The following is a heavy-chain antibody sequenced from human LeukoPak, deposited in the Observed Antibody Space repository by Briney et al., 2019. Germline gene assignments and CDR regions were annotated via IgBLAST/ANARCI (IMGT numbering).Heavy chain of an antibody. D-gene: IGHD2/OR15-2a*01. J-gene: IGHJ4*02. CDR2: ISGSGGST. CDR1: GFTFSSYA. CDR3: ARVHSRTIGYDY. Sequence: GGSLRLSCAASGFTFSSYAMSWVRQAPGKGLEWVSAISGSGGSTYYADSVKGRFTISRDNAKNSLYLQMNSLRAEDTAVYYCARVHSRTIGYDYWGQGTLVTVSS. V-gene: IGHV3-23*01.